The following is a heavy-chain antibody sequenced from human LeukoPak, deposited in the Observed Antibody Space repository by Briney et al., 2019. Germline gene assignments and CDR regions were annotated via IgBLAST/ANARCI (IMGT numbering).Heavy chain of an antibody. V-gene: IGHV4-39*01. CDR3: ARHLGPYSASYLDY. D-gene: IGHD1-26*01. CDR2: VNYAVNT. J-gene: IGHJ4*02. CDR1: GASISSSTYY. Sequence: SGTLSLTCTVSGASISSSTYYWGWIRQSPGKGLEWIGSVNYAVNTYYNPSLKSRVTISADTSKNQFSLKMNFVTAADTALYYCARHLGPYSASYLDYWGQGSLVTVYS.